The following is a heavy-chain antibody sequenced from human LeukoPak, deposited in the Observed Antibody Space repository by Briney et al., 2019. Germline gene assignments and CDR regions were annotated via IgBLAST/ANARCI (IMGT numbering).Heavy chain of an antibody. CDR1: GFTFSSYG. V-gene: IGHV3-30*18. D-gene: IGHD6-19*01. J-gene: IGHJ4*02. Sequence: PGRSLRLSCAASGFTFSSYGMHWVRQAPGKGLEWVAVISYDGSNKYYADSVKGRFTISRDNSKNTLYLQMNSLRAEDTAVYYCAKDLAPIAVAGNGSPFDYWGQGTLVTVSS. CDR3: AKDLAPIAVAGNGSPFDY. CDR2: ISYDGSNK.